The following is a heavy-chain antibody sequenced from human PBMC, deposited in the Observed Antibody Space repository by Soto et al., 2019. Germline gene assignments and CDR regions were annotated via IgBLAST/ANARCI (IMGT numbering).Heavy chain of an antibody. V-gene: IGHV4-34*01. D-gene: IGHD6-13*01. J-gene: IGHJ6*02. CDR1: GGSFSGYY. CDR2: INHSGST. CDR3: ARGDLLEQLADYYYYYGMDV. Sequence: KTSETLSLTCAVYGGSFSGYYWSWIRQPPGKGLEWIGEINHSGSTNYNPSLKSRVTISVDTSKNQFSLKLSSVTAADTAVYYCARGDLLEQLADYYYYYGMDVCGQGTTVTVYS.